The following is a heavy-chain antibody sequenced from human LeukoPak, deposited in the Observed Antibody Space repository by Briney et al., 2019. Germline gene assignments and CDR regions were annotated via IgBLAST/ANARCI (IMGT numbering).Heavy chain of an antibody. V-gene: IGHV4-59*01. D-gene: IGHD3-22*01. CDR3: ARKYYYDSSGYSNWFDP. CDR2: IYYSGST. Sequence: SETLSLTCTVSGGSISSYYWSWIRQPPGKGLEWIGYIYYSGSTNYNPSLKSRATISVDTSKNQFSLKLSSVTAADTAVYYCARKYYYDSSGYSNWFDPWGQGTLVTVSS. CDR1: GGSISSYY. J-gene: IGHJ5*02.